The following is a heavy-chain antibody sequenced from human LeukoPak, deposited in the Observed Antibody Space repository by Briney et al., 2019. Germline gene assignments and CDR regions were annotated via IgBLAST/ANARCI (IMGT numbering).Heavy chain of an antibody. J-gene: IGHJ4*02. CDR1: GYSISSGYS. Sequence: PSETLSLTCTVSGYSISSGYSWGWIRQSPGQGLEWIGTIYHSGRTYYNPSLKSRVTISIDTSKNQFSLKLNSVTAADTAVYYCARVGIRWPSYFDYWGQGTLVTVSS. V-gene: IGHV4-38-2*02. CDR2: IYHSGRT. D-gene: IGHD4-23*01. CDR3: ARVGIRWPSYFDY.